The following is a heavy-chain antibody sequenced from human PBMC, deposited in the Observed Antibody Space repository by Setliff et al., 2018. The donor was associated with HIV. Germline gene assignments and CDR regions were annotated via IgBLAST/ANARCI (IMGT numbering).Heavy chain of an antibody. CDR2: MNPNSGNT. J-gene: IGHJ6*03. CDR3: ARESRKYYDSWSSYYRGVDYYYYMDV. Sequence: ASVKVSCKASGYTFTSYDINWVRQATGQGLEWMGWMNPNSGNTGYAQKFQGRVTMTRNTSISTAYMELSSLRSEDTAVYYCARESRKYYDSWSSYYRGVDYYYYMDVWGKGTTVTVSS. CDR1: GYTFTSYD. V-gene: IGHV1-8*02. D-gene: IGHD3-3*01.